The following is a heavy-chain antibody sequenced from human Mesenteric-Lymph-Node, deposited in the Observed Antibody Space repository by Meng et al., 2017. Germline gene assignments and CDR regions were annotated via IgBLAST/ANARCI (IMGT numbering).Heavy chain of an antibody. CDR3: ARQSGYFDY. D-gene: IGHD3-10*01. Sequence: QVALQGPAPCLVTPAGTLPLTRAVSGGPISMSYWSCIRQPPGKGLEWIGHIYYSGSTNYNPSLKSRVTISVDTSKNQFSLKLSSVTATDTVAYYCARQSGYFDYWGQGTLVTVSS. CDR1: GGPISMSY. J-gene: IGHJ4*02. V-gene: IGHV4-59*08. CDR2: IYYSGST.